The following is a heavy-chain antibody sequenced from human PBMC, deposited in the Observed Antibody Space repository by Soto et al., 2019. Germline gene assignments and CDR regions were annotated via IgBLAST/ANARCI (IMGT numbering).Heavy chain of an antibody. J-gene: IGHJ6*02. CDR3: AREAVGRGMDV. V-gene: IGHV4-31*03. D-gene: IGHD3-10*01. Sequence: QVQLQESGPGLVKPSQTLSLTCTVSGGSISSGGYYWSWIRQHPGKGLEWIGYIYYSGSTYYNPSLKSRVTISVATSKNQCSLKLSSVTDADTAVYYCAREAVGRGMDVWGQGTTVTVSS. CDR1: GGSISSGGYY. CDR2: IYYSGST.